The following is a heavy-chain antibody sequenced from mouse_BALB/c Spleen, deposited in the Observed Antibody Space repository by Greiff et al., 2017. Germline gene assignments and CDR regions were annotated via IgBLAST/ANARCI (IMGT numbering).Heavy chain of an antibody. CDR1: GYSITSDYA. V-gene: IGHV3-2*02. D-gene: IGHD2-10*02. CDR3: ARGGYGNYVCAY. J-gene: IGHJ3*01. CDR2: ISYSGST. Sequence: EVKLMESGPGLVKPSQSLSLTCTVTGYSITSDYAWNWIRQFPGNKLEWMGYISYSGSTSYNPSLKSRISITRDTSKNQFFLQLNSVTTEDTATYYCARGGYGNYVCAYWGQGTLVTVSA.